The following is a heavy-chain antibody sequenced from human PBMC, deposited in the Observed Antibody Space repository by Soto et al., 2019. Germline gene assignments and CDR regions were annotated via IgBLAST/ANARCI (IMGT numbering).Heavy chain of an antibody. CDR1: GLPCISYG. J-gene: IGHJ5*02. CDR2: ISYDGSNK. CDR3: AKESYGSGSTNWFDP. D-gene: IGHD3-10*01. Sequence: PGGSLRHSSTASGLPCISYGMHWVRQATGKGLEWVAVISYDGSNKYYADSVKGRFTISRDNSKNTLDLQMNSLRAEDTAVYYCAKESYGSGSTNWFDPWGQGTLVTVSS. V-gene: IGHV3-30*18.